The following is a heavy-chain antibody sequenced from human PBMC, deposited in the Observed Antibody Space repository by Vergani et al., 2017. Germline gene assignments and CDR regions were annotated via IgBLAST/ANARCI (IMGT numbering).Heavy chain of an antibody. J-gene: IGHJ4*02. CDR3: AAGIAVACIGY. CDR2: INPSGGST. V-gene: IGHV1-46*01. CDR1: GYPFTSYY. Sequence: QVQLVQSGAEVKKPGASVKVSCKASGYPFTSYYMHGVRQAPGQGLEWMGIINPSGGSTSYAQKFQERGTITRDMSTSTAYMELSSLRSEDTAVYYCAAGIAVACIGYWGQGTLVTVSS. D-gene: IGHD6-19*01.